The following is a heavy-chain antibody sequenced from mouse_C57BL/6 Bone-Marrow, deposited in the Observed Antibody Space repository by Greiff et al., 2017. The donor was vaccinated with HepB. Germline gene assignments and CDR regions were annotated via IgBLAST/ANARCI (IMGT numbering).Heavy chain of an antibody. Sequence: DVMLVESGGGLVQPGGSLKLSCAASGFTFSDYYMYWVRQTPEKRLEWVAYISNGGGSTYYPDTVKGRFTISRDNAKNTLYLQMSRLKSEDTAMYYCARSGVYDGYYSWYFDVWGTGTTVTVSS. J-gene: IGHJ1*03. D-gene: IGHD2-3*01. V-gene: IGHV5-12*01. CDR3: ARSGVYDGYYSWYFDV. CDR1: GFTFSDYY. CDR2: ISNGGGST.